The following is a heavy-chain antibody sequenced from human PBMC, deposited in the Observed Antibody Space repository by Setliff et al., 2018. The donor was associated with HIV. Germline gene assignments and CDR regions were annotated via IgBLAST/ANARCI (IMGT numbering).Heavy chain of an antibody. J-gene: IGHJ4*02. D-gene: IGHD1-26*01. Sequence: SLRLSCAASGFTFSSYWMSWVRQAPGKGLEWVANIKQDGSEKYYVDSVKGRFTISRDNAENSLYLQMNSLTAEDTAVYYCASTYSGSWDFDYWGQGALVTVSS. CDR3: ASTYSGSWDFDY. V-gene: IGHV3-7*02. CDR1: GFTFSSYW. CDR2: IKQDGSEK.